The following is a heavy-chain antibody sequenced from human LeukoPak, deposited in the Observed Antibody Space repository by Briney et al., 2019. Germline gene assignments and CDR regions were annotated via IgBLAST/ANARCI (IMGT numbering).Heavy chain of an antibody. CDR1: GFTFSTYH. CDR2: IDTSNYK. D-gene: IGHD1-26*01. J-gene: IGHJ4*02. V-gene: IGHV3-21*01. CDR3: ARLGGTFSDY. Sequence: PGGSLRLSCAAYGFTFSTYHMNWVRQAPGKGLEWVSSIDTSNYKYYAGSLKGRFTISRDNAKNSLFLQMNSLRADDTALYYCARLGGTFSDYWGQGILVTVSS.